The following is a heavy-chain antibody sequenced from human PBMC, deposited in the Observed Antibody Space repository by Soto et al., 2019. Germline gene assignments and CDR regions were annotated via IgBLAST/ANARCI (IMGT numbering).Heavy chain of an antibody. CDR1: GGTISSGGHY. J-gene: IGHJ3*02. CDR3: ARAIGVPAFDR. V-gene: IGHV4-31*03. Sequence: PSETLSLTCSVSGGTISSGGHYWSWIRQLPGKGLEWIGNIYYRGTAYYNPSLKSRLTLSIDTSKNQFSLRLSSVTAADTAVYYWARAIGVPAFDRWGKGTMVPV. CDR2: IYYRGTA. D-gene: IGHD2-8*01.